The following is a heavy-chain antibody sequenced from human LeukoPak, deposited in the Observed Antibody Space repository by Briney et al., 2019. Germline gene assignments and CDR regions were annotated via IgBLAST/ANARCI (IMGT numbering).Heavy chain of an antibody. CDR1: GGSISSYY. J-gene: IGHJ1*01. D-gene: IGHD3-22*01. CDR3: ARAADYYDSSGYPEYFQH. Sequence: SETLSLTCTVSGGSISSYYWSWIRQPPGKGLEWIGYIYYSGSTNYNPSLKSRVTISVDTSKNQFSLKLSSVTAADTAVYYCARAADYYDSSGYPEYFQHWGQGTLVTVSS. V-gene: IGHV4-59*01. CDR2: IYYSGST.